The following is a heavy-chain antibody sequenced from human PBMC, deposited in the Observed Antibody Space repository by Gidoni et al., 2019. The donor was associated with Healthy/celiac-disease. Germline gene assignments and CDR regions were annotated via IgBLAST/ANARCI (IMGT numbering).Heavy chain of an antibody. J-gene: IGHJ5*02. V-gene: IGHV1-8*01. CDR3: ARDVGIFGVVDQPYNWFDP. Sequence: QVQLVQSGAEVKTPGASVKVSCKASGYTFTSYDINWVRQATGQGLDWMGWMNPNSGNTGYAQKFQGRVTMTRNTSISTAYMELSRLRSEDTAVYYCARDVGIFGVVDQPYNWFDPWGQGTLVTVSS. CDR2: MNPNSGNT. D-gene: IGHD3-3*01. CDR1: GYTFTSYD.